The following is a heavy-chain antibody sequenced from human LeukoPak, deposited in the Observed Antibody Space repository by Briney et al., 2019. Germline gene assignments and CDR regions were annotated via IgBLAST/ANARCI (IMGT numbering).Heavy chain of an antibody. V-gene: IGHV3-48*01. J-gene: IGHJ4*02. CDR3: ASSTALDQLDY. CDR1: GFTFSSYS. D-gene: IGHD2-2*01. Sequence: GGSLRLSCAASGFTFSSYSMNWVRQAPGKGLEWVSYVSSSSRTIYYADSVKGRFTISRDNAKNSLYLQMNSLRAEDTAVYYCASSTALDQLDYWGQGTLVTVSS. CDR2: VSSSSRTI.